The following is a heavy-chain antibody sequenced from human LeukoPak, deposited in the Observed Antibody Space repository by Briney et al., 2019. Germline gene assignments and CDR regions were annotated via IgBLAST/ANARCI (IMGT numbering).Heavy chain of an antibody. V-gene: IGHV1-2*02. CDR3: SREASCDSTSCPQDY. CDR1: GYTFTRHF. CDR2: INPDTGVT. Sequence: ASVTVSCKASGYTFTRHFIFSVRQSPGQRLELMAWINPDTGVTNYAQKFQGRVTVASDTSISTAYLDISRLTSDDTALYYCSREASCDSTSCPQDYWGQGTPVTVSS. J-gene: IGHJ4*02. D-gene: IGHD2-2*01.